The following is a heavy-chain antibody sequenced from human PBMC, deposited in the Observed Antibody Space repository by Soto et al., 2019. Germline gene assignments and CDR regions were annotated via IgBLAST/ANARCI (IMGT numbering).Heavy chain of an antibody. CDR2: IYYIGST. J-gene: IGHJ5*02. V-gene: IGHV4-39*01. CDR1: GGSISSSSYY. CDR3: ARHEGSGGNWFDP. Sequence: SETLSLTCTVSGGSISSSSYYWGWIRQPPGKGLEWIGSIYYIGSTYFNPSLKSRVTISVDTSKNLFSLKLSSVTFADSAVYYCARHEGSGGNWFDPWGQGTLVTVSS. D-gene: IGHD2-15*01.